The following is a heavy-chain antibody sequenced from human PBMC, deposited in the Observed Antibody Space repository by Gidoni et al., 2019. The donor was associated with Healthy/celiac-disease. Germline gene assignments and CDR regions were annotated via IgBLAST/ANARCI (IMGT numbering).Heavy chain of an antibody. CDR3: ARDSYYYGMDV. J-gene: IGHJ6*02. CDR2: TRNKANSYTT. V-gene: IGHV3-72*01. Sequence: EVQLVESGGGLVQPGGSLRLSCAASGFTFSDHYMDWVRQAPGKGLEWVGRTRNKANSYTTEYAASVKGRFTISRDDSKNSLYLQMNSLKTEDTAVYYCARDSYYYGMDVWGQGTTVTVSS. CDR1: GFTFSDHY.